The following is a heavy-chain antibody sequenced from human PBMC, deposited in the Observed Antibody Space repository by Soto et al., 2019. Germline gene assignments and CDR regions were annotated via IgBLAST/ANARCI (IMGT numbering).Heavy chain of an antibody. J-gene: IGHJ5*02. V-gene: IGHV3-21*05. CDR3: ARGGGGGLFDP. CDR2: ISPRSTFR. Sequence: PGGSLRLSCAASGFTFSNFEMHWVRQAPGKGLEWVSYISPRSTFRDYADSLKGRFTISRDSIKNSVYLQMNNLTADDTGVYYCARGGGGGLFDPWGQGSLVTVSS. CDR1: GFTFSNFE. D-gene: IGHD2-21*01.